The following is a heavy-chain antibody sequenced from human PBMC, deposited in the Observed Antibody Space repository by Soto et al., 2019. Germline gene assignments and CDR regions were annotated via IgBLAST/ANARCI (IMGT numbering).Heavy chain of an antibody. CDR2: IYYSGST. J-gene: IGHJ4*02. CDR3: ARHDWAPRHFDY. Sequence: ASETLSLTCTVSGGSISSYYWSWIRQPPGKGLEWIGYIYYSGSTNYNPSLKSRVTISVDTSKNQFSLKLSSVTAADTAVYYCARHDWAPRHFDYWGQGTLVTVSS. V-gene: IGHV4-59*08. D-gene: IGHD3-9*01. CDR1: GGSISSYY.